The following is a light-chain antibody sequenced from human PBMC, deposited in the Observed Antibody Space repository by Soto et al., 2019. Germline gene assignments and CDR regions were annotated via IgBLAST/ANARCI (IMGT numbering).Light chain of an antibody. CDR2: DAS. CDR3: QQNDNLPPT. CDR1: QDISNY. V-gene: IGKV1-33*01. J-gene: IGKJ2*01. Sequence: DIQMTQSPSSLSASVGDRVTITCQASQDISNYLNWYQQKPGKAPKLLIYDASNLQTGVPSRLSGSASGTDSPFTITSLQPEDIPTYYCQQNDNLPPTFGQGTKLEIK.